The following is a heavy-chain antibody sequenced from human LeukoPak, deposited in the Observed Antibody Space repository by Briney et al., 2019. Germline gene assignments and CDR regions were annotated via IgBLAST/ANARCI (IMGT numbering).Heavy chain of an antibody. CDR2: ISYDGSNK. Sequence: GRSLRLSCAASGFTFSSYAMHWVRQAPGKGLEWVAVISYDGSNKYYADSVKGRFTISRDNSKNTLYLQMNSLRAEDTAVYYCARDPYCGGDCYHFVYWGQGTLVTVSS. D-gene: IGHD2-21*02. J-gene: IGHJ4*02. CDR3: ARDPYCGGDCYHFVY. CDR1: GFTFSSYA. V-gene: IGHV3-30-3*01.